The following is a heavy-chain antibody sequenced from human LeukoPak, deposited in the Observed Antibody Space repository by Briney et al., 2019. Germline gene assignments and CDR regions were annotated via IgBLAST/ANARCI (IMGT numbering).Heavy chain of an antibody. Sequence: SETLSLTCTVSGGSISNGGYYWSWIRQPPGKGLEWIGYIYYSGSTNYNPSLKSRVTISVDTSKNQFSLKLSSVTAADTAVYYCARASIAAAPDAPYYYYGMDVWGQGTTVTVSS. CDR1: GGSISNGGYY. J-gene: IGHJ6*02. CDR2: IYYSGST. D-gene: IGHD6-13*01. CDR3: ARASIAAAPDAPYYYYGMDV. V-gene: IGHV4-61*08.